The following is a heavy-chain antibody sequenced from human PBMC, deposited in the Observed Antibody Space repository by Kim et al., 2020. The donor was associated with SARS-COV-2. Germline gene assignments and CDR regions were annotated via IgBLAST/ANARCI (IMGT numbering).Heavy chain of an antibody. V-gene: IGHV4-39*01. CDR3: ARHGGGYLNVFDP. CDR1: GGSISSSSYY. CDR2: IYYSGST. J-gene: IGHJ5*02. Sequence: SETLSLTCTVSGGSISSSSYYWGWIRQPPGKGLEWIGSIYYSGSTYYNPSLKSRVTISVDTSKNQFSLKLSSVTAADTAVYYCARHGGGYLNVFDPWGQGTLVTVSS. D-gene: IGHD3-16*01.